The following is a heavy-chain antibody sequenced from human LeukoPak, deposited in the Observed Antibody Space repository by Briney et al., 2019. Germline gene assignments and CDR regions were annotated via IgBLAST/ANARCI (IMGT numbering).Heavy chain of an antibody. J-gene: IGHJ4*02. D-gene: IGHD1-1*01. CDR2: ISQDGTES. CDR3: ARDSTGTVFDL. CDR1: GFTFISYW. Sequence: GGSLRLSCVVSGFTFISYWMTWVRQAPGKGLEWVAQISQDGTESYSVDSVRGRFTISRDNAKNSVYLQMNSLRPEDTAVYYCARDSTGTVFDLWGQGTLVTVSS. V-gene: IGHV3-7*04.